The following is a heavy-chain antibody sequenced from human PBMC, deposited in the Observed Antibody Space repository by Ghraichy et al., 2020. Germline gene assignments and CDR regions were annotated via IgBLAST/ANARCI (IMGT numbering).Heavy chain of an antibody. J-gene: IGHJ3*02. CDR3: AKDISLNPFDAFDI. CDR2: ISWNSGSI. V-gene: IGHV3-9*01. Sequence: GGSLRLSCAASGFTFDDYAMHWVRQAPGKGLEWVSGISWNSGSIGYADSVKGRFTISRDNAKNSLYLQMNSLRAEDTALYYCAKDISLNPFDAFDIWGQGTMVTVSS. CDR1: GFTFDDYA.